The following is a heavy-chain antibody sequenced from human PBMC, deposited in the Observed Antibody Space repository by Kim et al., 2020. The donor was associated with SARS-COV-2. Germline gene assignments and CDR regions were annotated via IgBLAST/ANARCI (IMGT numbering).Heavy chain of an antibody. Sequence: SVKGRFTIYRDNAKNSLYLQTNSLRAEDTAVYYCAGENYFDSSGYDYDAFDIWGQGTMVTVSS. D-gene: IGHD3-22*01. J-gene: IGHJ3*02. CDR3: AGENYFDSSGYDYDAFDI. V-gene: IGHV3-7*04.